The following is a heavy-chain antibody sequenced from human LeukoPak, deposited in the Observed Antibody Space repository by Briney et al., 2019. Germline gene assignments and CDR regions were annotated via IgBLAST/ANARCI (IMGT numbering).Heavy chain of an antibody. V-gene: IGHV3-48*03. CDR1: GFTFSGHE. J-gene: IGHJ4*02. Sequence: GGSLRPSCAASGFTFSGHEMNWVRQAPGKGLEWVACISSSGSSIYYADSVKGRFTISRDNAKNSLYLRMNSLRAEDTAVYYCAGAGFDYWGQGTLVTVSS. CDR3: AGAGFDY. CDR2: ISSSGSSI.